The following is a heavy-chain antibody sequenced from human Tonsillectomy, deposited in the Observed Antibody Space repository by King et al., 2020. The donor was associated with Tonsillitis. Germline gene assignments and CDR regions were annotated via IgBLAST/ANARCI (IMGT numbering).Heavy chain of an antibody. Sequence: VQLVESGAEVRKPGASVKVSCKASGYTFINYGISWVRQAPGQGLEWMGWISAYKGNTNYTQKFQGRVSMNTDTSTTTAYMDLRSLRSDDTAVYYCARGTGIAVPGLLDYWGQGTLVIVSS. V-gene: IGHV1-18*04. CDR2: ISAYKGNT. J-gene: IGHJ4*02. CDR1: GYTFINYG. D-gene: IGHD6-19*01. CDR3: ARGTGIAVPGLLDY.